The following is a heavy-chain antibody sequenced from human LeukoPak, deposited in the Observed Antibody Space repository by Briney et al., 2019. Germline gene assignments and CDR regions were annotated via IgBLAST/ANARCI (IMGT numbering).Heavy chain of an antibody. D-gene: IGHD3-16*01. CDR1: GFSFSNYW. Sequence: EGSLRLSCAASGFSFSNYWMTWVRQAPGKGLEWVANIIQDGTEKNYVGSVKGRFTISRDNAKNSLSLQMNSLRAEDTAIYYCAREGASAISHAFDIWGQGTVVTVSS. J-gene: IGHJ3*02. CDR3: AREGASAISHAFDI. V-gene: IGHV3-7*01. CDR2: IIQDGTEK.